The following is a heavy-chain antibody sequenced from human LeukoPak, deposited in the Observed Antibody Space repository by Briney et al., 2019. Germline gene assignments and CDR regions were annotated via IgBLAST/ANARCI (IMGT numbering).Heavy chain of an antibody. J-gene: IGHJ4*02. D-gene: IGHD1-1*01. Sequence: PGGSLRLSGAASRFTFSGYEMNWVRQAPGKGLEWVSYISSSGTAIYYADSVKGRFTISRDNAKNSLSLQMNSLRAEDTAVYYCVRVWNDYSNSDFWGQGTLVTVSA. CDR2: ISSSGTAI. CDR1: RFTFSGYE. CDR3: VRVWNDYSNSDF. V-gene: IGHV3-48*03.